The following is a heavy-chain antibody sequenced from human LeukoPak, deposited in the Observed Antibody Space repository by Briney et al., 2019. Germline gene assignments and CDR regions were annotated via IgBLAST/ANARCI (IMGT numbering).Heavy chain of an antibody. D-gene: IGHD6-25*01. J-gene: IGHJ3*02. Sequence: GESLKISCQGSGYSFTSYWIGWVRQMPGKGLEWMGIIYPGDSETRYSPSFQGQVTMSADKSISTAYLQWSSLKASDTAMYYCARRTAAGAFEIWGQGTMVTVAS. CDR2: IYPGDSET. CDR3: ARRTAAGAFEI. CDR1: GYSFTSYW. V-gene: IGHV5-51*01.